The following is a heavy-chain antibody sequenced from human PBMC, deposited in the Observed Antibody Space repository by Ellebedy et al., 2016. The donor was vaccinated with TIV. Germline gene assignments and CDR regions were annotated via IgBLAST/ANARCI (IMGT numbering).Heavy chain of an antibody. Sequence: PGGSLRLSCAASGFTFSTYAMSWVRQAPGKGLEWVSSITDSGVSAYHTDSSRGRFTVSSDNSKNTLYLQMNGLRADDTDVYYLSTYYQWYFDHWGQGTLVTVSS. J-gene: IGHJ4*02. V-gene: IGHV3-23*01. CDR1: GFTFSTYA. CDR2: ITDSGVSA. D-gene: IGHD2-8*01. CDR3: STYYQWYFDH.